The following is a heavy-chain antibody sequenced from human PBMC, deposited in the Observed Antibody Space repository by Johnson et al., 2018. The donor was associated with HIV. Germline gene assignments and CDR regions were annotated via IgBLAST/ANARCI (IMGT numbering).Heavy chain of an antibody. CDR2: IKQDGSEK. D-gene: IGHD3-22*01. CDR1: GFTFSSYA. V-gene: IGHV3-7*01. Sequence: VQLVESGGGVVQPGRSLRLSCAASGFTFSSYAMHWVRQAPGKGLEWVANIKQDGSEKYYVDSVKGRFTISRDNAKNSLYLQMNSLRAEDTAVYYCARVAYYDSSGYPDVTPGAFDIWGQGTLVTVSS. J-gene: IGHJ3*02. CDR3: ARVAYYDSSGYPDVTPGAFDI.